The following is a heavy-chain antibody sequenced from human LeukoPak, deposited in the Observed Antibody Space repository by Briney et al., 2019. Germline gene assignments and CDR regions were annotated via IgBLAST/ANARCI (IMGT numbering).Heavy chain of an antibody. CDR1: GFIVSSNY. CDR2: IYSDSST. V-gene: IGHV3-53*01. D-gene: IGHD3-22*01. Sequence: GGSLRLSCAASGFIVSSNYMSWVRQAPGKGLEWVSVIYSDSSTYYADSVKGRFALSRDNSKNTLYLQMNSLRAEDTAVYYCARSPYYYDSSGLNYFDYWGQGTLVTVSS. J-gene: IGHJ4*02. CDR3: ARSPYYYDSSGLNYFDY.